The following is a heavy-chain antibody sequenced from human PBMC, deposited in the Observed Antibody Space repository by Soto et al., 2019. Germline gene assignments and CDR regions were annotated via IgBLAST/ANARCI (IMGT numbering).Heavy chain of an antibody. J-gene: IGHJ4*02. D-gene: IGHD6-25*01. CDR2: IFPDDSDT. V-gene: IGHV5-51*01. CDR3: TRGGAATRTFDY. CDR1: GYSITSYW. Sequence: PGESLKISCKASGYSITSYWIAWVRQMPGQGLEWMGIIFPDDSDTRYSPSFQGQVTISADKSISTAYVQWSSLKASDTAMYYCTRGGAATRTFDYWGQGTRVTVSS.